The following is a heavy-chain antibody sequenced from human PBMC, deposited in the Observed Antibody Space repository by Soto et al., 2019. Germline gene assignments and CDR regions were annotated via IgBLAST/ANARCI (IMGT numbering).Heavy chain of an antibody. Sequence: QVQLQQWGAGLLKPSETLSLTCAVYGGSFSGYYWSWIRQPPGKGLEWIGEINHSGSTNYNPSLKSRVTISVDTSKNQFSLKLSSVTAADTAVYYCVRYSSSSGHFDYWGQGTLVTVSS. J-gene: IGHJ4*02. CDR3: VRYSSSSGHFDY. D-gene: IGHD6-6*01. CDR1: GGSFSGYY. CDR2: INHSGST. V-gene: IGHV4-34*01.